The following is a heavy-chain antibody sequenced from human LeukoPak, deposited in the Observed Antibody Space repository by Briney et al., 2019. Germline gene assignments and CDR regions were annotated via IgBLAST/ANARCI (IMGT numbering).Heavy chain of an antibody. Sequence: GGSLRLSCAASGFTVSSNYMSWVCQAPGKGLEWVSTLYSGGNTYYADSVKGRFTISRDNSKNTLYLQMNSLRAEDTAVYYCAKDLNWNDSSWGQGTLVTVSS. CDR3: AKDLNWNDSS. CDR1: GFTVSSNY. J-gene: IGHJ4*02. D-gene: IGHD1-1*01. CDR2: LYSGGNT. V-gene: IGHV3-66*02.